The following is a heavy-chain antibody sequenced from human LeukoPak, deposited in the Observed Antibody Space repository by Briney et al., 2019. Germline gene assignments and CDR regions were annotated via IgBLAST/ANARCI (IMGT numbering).Heavy chain of an antibody. Sequence: GESLKISCKGSGYSFTSYWIGWVRQMPGKGLEWMGIIYPGDSDTRYSPSFQGQVTISADKSISTAYLQWSSLKASDTAMYYCARQPHYYGSGSYYRAVYPFDYWGQGTLVTVSS. CDR3: ARQPHYYGSGSYYRAVYPFDY. J-gene: IGHJ4*02. V-gene: IGHV5-51*01. CDR2: IYPGDSDT. D-gene: IGHD3-10*01. CDR1: GYSFTSYW.